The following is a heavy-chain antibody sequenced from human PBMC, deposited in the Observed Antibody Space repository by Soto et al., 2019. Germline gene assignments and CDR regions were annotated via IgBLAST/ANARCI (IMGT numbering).Heavy chain of an antibody. Sequence: SETLSLTCTVSGGSIGSHYWSWNRQPPGKGLELIGYICYRGNTYYNPSLKSRVTISRDTSKRHFSLEVNSVTAADTAVYYCARVSATGTRWFDSWGQGTLVNVSS. CDR2: ICYRGNT. D-gene: IGHD6-13*01. J-gene: IGHJ5*01. CDR3: ARVSATGTRWFDS. CDR1: GGSIGSHY. V-gene: IGHV4-59*06.